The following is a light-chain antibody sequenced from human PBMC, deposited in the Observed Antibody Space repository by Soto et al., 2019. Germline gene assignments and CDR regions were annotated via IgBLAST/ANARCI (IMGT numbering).Light chain of an antibody. Sequence: GDRVTITCRASQSVGSWVAWYQQRPGKAPRLLIYDASSLDSGVPARFSGSGSGTEFTLTVSSLQPDDFATYYCQQYDDYSWKTFGQGTKV. CDR1: QSVGSW. CDR2: DAS. J-gene: IGKJ1*01. V-gene: IGKV1-5*01. CDR3: QQYDDYSWKT.